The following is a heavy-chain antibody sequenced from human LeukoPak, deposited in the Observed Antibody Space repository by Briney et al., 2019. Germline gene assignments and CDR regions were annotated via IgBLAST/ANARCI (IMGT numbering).Heavy chain of an antibody. CDR2: ISGSGGST. CDR3: AKDIHYRGITLGGTDY. J-gene: IGHJ4*02. CDR1: GFTCNSFD. V-gene: IGHV3-23*01. D-gene: IGHD4-23*01. Sequence: GGSLRLSCAASGFTCNSFDMSWVRQAPGKGLEWVSAISGSGGSTYYADSVKGRFTISRDNSKNTLYLQMNSLRAEDTAVYYCAKDIHYRGITLGGTDYWGQGTLVTVSS.